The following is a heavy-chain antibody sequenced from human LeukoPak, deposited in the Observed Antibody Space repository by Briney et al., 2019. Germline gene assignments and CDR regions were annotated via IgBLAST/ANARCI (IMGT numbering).Heavy chain of an antibody. CDR3: ARGSSSSFILLY. CDR2: IYPGDSDT. J-gene: IGHJ4*02. D-gene: IGHD6-6*01. Sequence: KVSCKASGYTFTSYGISWVRQMPGKGLEWMGIIYPGDSDTRYSPSFQGQVTISADKSISTAYLQWSSLKASDTAMYYCARGSSSSFILLYWGQGTLVTVSS. V-gene: IGHV5-51*01. CDR1: GYTFTSYG.